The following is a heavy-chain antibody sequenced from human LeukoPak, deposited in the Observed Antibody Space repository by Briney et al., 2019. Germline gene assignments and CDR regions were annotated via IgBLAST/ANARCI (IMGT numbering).Heavy chain of an antibody. Sequence: ASVKVSCKASGYTFTNYDINWVRQATGQGLEWMEWMNPNSGKTGYAEKFQGRVTMTRNTSISTAYMELSSLRSEDTALYYCARDIAGATKGGWFDTWGQGTPVTVSS. V-gene: IGHV1-8*01. J-gene: IGHJ5*02. D-gene: IGHD1-26*01. CDR2: MNPNSGKT. CDR3: ARDIAGATKGGWFDT. CDR1: GYTFTNYD.